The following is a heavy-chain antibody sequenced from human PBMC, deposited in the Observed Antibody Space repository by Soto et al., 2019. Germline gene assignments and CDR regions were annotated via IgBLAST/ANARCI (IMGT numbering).Heavy chain of an antibody. D-gene: IGHD3-10*01. Sequence: PGGSLRLSCAASGFTFSSYAMHWVRQAPGKGLEWVAVISYDGSNKYYADSVKGRFTISRDNSKNTLYLQMNSLRAEDTAVYYCARHYGTPDYWGQGTLVTVSS. CDR3: ARHYGTPDY. CDR2: ISYDGSNK. J-gene: IGHJ4*02. CDR1: GFTFSSYA. V-gene: IGHV3-30-3*01.